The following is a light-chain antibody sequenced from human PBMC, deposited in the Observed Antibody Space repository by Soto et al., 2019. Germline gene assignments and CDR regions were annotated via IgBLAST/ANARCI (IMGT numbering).Light chain of an antibody. CDR2: KAS. CDR1: QSINTW. J-gene: IGKJ1*01. Sequence: DIQMTQSPSTLSASVGDRVTTTCRASQSINTWLAWHQQKPGKAPKLLIFKASSLEVGVPSRFSGSGSGTEFTLTISSLQPDDFATYYCHQYSVYPWTFGQGTKVDIK. CDR3: HQYSVYPWT. V-gene: IGKV1-5*03.